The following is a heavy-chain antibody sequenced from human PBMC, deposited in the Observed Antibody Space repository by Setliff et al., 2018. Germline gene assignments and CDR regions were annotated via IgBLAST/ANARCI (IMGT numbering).Heavy chain of an antibody. V-gene: IGHV3-23*01. CDR2: ISGSGGST. J-gene: IGHJ6*02. CDR1: GFTSSSYA. CDR3: AVLVVVTYGMDV. D-gene: IGHD2-2*01. Sequence: GGSLRLSCAASGFTSSSYAMSWVRQAPGKGLEWVSAISGSGGSTYYADSVKGRFTISRDNSKNTLYLQMNSLRAEDTAVYYCAVLVVVTYGMDVWGQGTTVTVSS.